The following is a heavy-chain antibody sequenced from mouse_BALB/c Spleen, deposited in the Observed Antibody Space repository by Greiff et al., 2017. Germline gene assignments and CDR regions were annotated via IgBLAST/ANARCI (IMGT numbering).Heavy chain of an antibody. D-gene: IGHD1-1*01. J-gene: IGHJ1*01. V-gene: IGHV5-6*02. CDR3: ARHYYGSSWYFDV. CDR2: ISSGGSYT. Sequence: DVMLVESGGDLVKPGGSLKLSCAVSGFTFSSYGMSWVRQTPDKRLEWVATISSGGSYTYYPDSVKGRFTISRDNAKNTLYLQMSSLKSEDTAMYYCARHYYGSSWYFDVWGAGTTVTVSS. CDR1: GFTFSSYG.